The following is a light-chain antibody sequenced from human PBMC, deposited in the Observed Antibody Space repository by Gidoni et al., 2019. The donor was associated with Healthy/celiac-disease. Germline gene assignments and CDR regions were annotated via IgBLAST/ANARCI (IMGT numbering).Light chain of an antibody. V-gene: IGKV3-20*01. CDR2: GAS. J-gene: IGKJ2*01. CDR1: QSVSSSY. CDR3: QQYGSSYT. Sequence: EIVLTQSPDTLSLSPGERATLSCRASQSVSSSYLAWYQQKPGQSPRLLIYGASSRATGIPDRFSGSGSGTDFTLTISRLEPEDCAVYYCQQYGSSYTFGQGTKLEIK.